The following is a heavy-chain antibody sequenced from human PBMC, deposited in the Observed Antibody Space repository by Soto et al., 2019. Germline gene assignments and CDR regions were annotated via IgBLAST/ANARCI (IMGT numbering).Heavy chain of an antibody. Sequence: GESLKISCAASGFTVSSNYMSWVRQAPGKGLEWVSVIYSGGSTYYADSVKGRFTISRDNSKNTLYLQMNSLRAEDTAVYYCARDPRVSYYCSGGSCPGYYMDVWGKGTTVTVSS. CDR2: IYSGGST. CDR1: GFTVSSNY. V-gene: IGHV3-66*01. CDR3: ARDPRVSYYCSGGSCPGYYMDV. J-gene: IGHJ6*03. D-gene: IGHD2-15*01.